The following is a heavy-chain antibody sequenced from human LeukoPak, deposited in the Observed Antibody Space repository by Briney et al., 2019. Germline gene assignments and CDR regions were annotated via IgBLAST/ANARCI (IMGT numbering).Heavy chain of an antibody. CDR2: IYHSGST. D-gene: IGHD3-10*01. J-gene: IGHJ4*02. CDR3: ASTFMVRGVYFDY. V-gene: IGHV4-38-2*02. CDR1: GYSISSGYC. Sequence: KSPETLSLTCTVSGYSISSGYCWGWIRQPPGKGLEWIGSIYHSGSTYYNPSLKSRVTISVDTSKNQFSLKLSSVTAADTAVYYCASTFMVRGVYFDYWGQGTLVTVSS.